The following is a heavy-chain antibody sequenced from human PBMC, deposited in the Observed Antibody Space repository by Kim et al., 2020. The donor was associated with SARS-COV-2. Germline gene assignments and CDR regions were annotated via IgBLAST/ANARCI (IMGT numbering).Heavy chain of an antibody. V-gene: IGHV4-61*01. CDR1: GGSVSSGSYY. D-gene: IGHD3-22*01. J-gene: IGHJ3*02. CDR3: ARDGYYDSSGYYRERAFDI. Sequence: SETLSLTCTVSGGSVSSGSYYWSWIRQPPGKGLEWIGYIYYSGSTNYNPSLKSRVTISVDTSKNQFSLKLSSVTAADTAVYYCARDGYYDSSGYYRERAFDIWGQGTMVTVSS. CDR2: IYYSGST.